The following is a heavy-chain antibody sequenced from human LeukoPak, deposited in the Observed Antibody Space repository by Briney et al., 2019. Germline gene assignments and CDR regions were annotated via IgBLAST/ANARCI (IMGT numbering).Heavy chain of an antibody. CDR1: GFTFSRNW. Sequence: GGSLRLSCAASGFTFSRNWMTWVRQAPGKGLEWVANIKQDGSEKYYVDSAKGRFTISRDNAKNSLYLQMNSLRAEDTAVYYCTRVGQSYSSSGQALDHWGQGTLVTVSS. CDR2: IKQDGSEK. CDR3: TRVGQSYSSSGQALDH. J-gene: IGHJ4*02. V-gene: IGHV3-7*01. D-gene: IGHD3-22*01.